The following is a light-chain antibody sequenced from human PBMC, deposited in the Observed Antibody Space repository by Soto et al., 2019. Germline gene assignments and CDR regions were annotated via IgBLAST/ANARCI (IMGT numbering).Light chain of an antibody. V-gene: IGLV3-21*04. CDR1: NIGNKG. J-gene: IGLJ1*01. CDR2: YDS. CDR3: QVWDTNSDHLYV. Sequence: SYELTQPPSVSVAPGKTATITCGGNNIGNKGVHWYQQRPGQAPVLVIYYDSDRPSGIPARFSGSNSGNTATLTISRVESGDEADYYCQVWDTNSDHLYVFGSGTKLTVL.